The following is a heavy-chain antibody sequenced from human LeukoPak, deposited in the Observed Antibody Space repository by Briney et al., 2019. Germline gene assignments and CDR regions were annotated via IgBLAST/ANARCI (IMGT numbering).Heavy chain of an antibody. CDR2: INPNSGDT. CDR1: GDTFTGYY. Sequence: KISCTGSGDTFTGYYMHWVRQAPGQGLEWMGWINPNSGDTNYAQKFQGRVTMTSDTSVSTAYMELSRLRSDDTAVYYCTRVRGGYNLGYYYYYIDVWGKGTTVTVSS. CDR3: TRVRGGYNLGYYYYYIDV. V-gene: IGHV1-2*02. J-gene: IGHJ6*03. D-gene: IGHD5-24*01.